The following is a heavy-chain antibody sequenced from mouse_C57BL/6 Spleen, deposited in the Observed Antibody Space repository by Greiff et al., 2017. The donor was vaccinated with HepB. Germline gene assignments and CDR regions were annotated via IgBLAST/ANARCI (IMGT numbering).Heavy chain of an antibody. CDR2: ISSGGSYT. D-gene: IGHD1-1*01. CDR1: GFTFSSYG. Sequence: DVMLVESGGDLVKPGGSLKLSCAASGFTFSSYGMSWVRQTPDKRLEWVATISSGGSYTYYPDSVKGRFTISRDNAKNTLYLQMSSLKSEDTAMYYCARQGYYGSSYVGNWYFDVWGTGTTVTVSS. J-gene: IGHJ1*03. CDR3: ARQGYYGSSYVGNWYFDV. V-gene: IGHV5-6*02.